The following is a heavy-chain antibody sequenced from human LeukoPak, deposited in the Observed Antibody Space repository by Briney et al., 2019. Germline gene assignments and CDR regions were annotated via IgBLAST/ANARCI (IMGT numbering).Heavy chain of an antibody. D-gene: IGHD6-13*01. CDR1: GFTFSRFW. CDR2: IKGDGTEQ. V-gene: IGHV3-7*01. CDR3: ARSARGYSSSWYWFDP. Sequence: GGSLRLSCAASGFTFSRFWMTWVRQAPGKGLEWVASIKGDGTEQYYVDSVKGRFTISRDNSKNTLYLQMNSLRAEDTAVYYCARSARGYSSSWYWFDPWGQGTLVTVSS. J-gene: IGHJ5*02.